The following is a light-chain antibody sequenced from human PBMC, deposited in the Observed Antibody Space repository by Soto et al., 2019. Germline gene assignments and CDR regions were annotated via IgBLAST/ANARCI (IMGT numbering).Light chain of an antibody. J-gene: IGLJ1*01. CDR2: EVS. CDR1: SSDVGGYNY. Sequence: QSPLTQPASVSGSPGQSITISCTGTSSDVGGYNYVSWYQQHPGKAPKLMIYEVSNRPSGVSNRFSGSKSGNTASLTISGLQAEDEADYYCRSYTSSSTQVFGTGTKVTVL. CDR3: RSYTSSSTQV. V-gene: IGLV2-14*01.